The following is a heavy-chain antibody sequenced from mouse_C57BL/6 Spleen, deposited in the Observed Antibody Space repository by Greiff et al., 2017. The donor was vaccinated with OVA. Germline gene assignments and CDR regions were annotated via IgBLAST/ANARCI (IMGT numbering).Heavy chain of an antibody. CDR3: ARRDYYGSSYNFDY. D-gene: IGHD1-1*01. V-gene: IGHV1-59*01. J-gene: IGHJ2*01. Sequence: QVQLQQSGAELVRPGTSVKLSCKASGYTFTSYWMHWVKQRPGQGLEWIGVIDPSDSYTNYNQKFKGKATLTVDTSSSTAYMQLSSLTSEDSAVYYCARRDYYGSSYNFDYWGQGTTLTVSS. CDR2: IDPSDSYT. CDR1: GYTFTSYW.